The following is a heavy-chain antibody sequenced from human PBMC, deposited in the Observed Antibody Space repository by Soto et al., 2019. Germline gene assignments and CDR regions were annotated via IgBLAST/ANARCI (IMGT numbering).Heavy chain of an antibody. J-gene: IGHJ4*02. V-gene: IGHV1-2*02. Sequence: QVQLVQSGTEVKKPGASVKVSCKASGYTVTDYYIHWVRQAPGQGREWMGWIDPKNGGTIYAQKFQDRVNMTRDTSISTAYMDLSRLTSDDTALYYCARDDYGSYPYWGQGTLVTVSS. CDR3: ARDDYGSYPY. CDR2: IDPKNGGT. CDR1: GYTVTDYY. D-gene: IGHD1-26*01.